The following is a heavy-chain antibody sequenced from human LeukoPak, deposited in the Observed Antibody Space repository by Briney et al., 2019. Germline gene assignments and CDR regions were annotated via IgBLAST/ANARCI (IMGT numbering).Heavy chain of an antibody. Sequence: PGGSLRLSCAASGFTFYDYAMHWVRQAPGKGLEWVSLISGDGGSTYYADSVKGRFTISRDNSKNSLYLQMNSLRTEDTALYYCAKARLTSGYYFYPDDAFDIWGQGTMVTVSS. D-gene: IGHD3-22*01. J-gene: IGHJ3*02. CDR1: GFTFYDYA. CDR2: ISGDGGST. CDR3: AKARLTSGYYFYPDDAFDI. V-gene: IGHV3-43*02.